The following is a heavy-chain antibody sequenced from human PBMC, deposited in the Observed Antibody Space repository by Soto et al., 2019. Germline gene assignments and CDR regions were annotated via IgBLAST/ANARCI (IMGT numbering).Heavy chain of an antibody. J-gene: IGHJ4*02. D-gene: IGHD3-10*01. V-gene: IGHV1-46*01. CDR2: IKPNDGTT. CDR3: VRETGAFED. Sequence: QVQLIQSGIEVKKPGASLHVSCKASGYTFSDYQMHWVRQATGQGLEWMGVIKPNDGTTFYAQRFXXRXTXXRDTSTSTVYMDLSRLIFEDTAIYYCVRETGAFEDWGQGTLVTVSS. CDR1: GYTFSDYQ.